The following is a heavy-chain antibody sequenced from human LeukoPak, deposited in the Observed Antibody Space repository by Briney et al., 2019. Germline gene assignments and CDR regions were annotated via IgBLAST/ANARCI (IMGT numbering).Heavy chain of an antibody. J-gene: IGHJ6*03. CDR3: ARASGSYSCYYYYYMDV. V-gene: IGHV4-39*07. D-gene: IGHD1-26*01. CDR2: IYYSGST. CDR1: GGSISSSSYY. Sequence: SETLSLTCTVSGGSISSSSYYWGWIRQPPGKGLEWIGSIYYSGSTYYNPSLKSRVTISVDTSKNQFSLKLSSVTAADTAVYYCARASGSYSCYYYYYMDVWGKGTTVTVSS.